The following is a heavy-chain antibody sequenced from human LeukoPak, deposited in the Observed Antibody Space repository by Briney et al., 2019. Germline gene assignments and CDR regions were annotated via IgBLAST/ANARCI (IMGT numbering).Heavy chain of an antibody. J-gene: IGHJ4*02. V-gene: IGHV4-34*01. CDR1: GGSFSGYY. D-gene: IGHD2-2*01. CDR3: ARGQGGLYCSSTSCRFDY. CDR2: INHSGST. Sequence: PSETLSLTCAVYGGSFSGYYWSWIRQPPGEGLEWIGEINHSGSTNYNPSLKSRVTISVDTSKNQFSLKLSSVTAADTAVYYCARGQGGLYCSSTSCRFDYWGQGTLVTVSS.